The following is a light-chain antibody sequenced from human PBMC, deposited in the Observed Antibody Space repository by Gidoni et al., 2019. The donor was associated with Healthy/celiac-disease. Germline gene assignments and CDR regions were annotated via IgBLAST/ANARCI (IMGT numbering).Light chain of an antibody. J-gene: IGKJ3*01. CDR1: QSVSSSY. CDR3: QQYGSSPK. CDR2: GAS. Sequence: EIVLTQSPGTLSLSPGERAPLSCRASQSVSSSYLAWYQQKPGQAPRLLIYGASSRATGIPDRFSGSGSGTDFTLTISRLEPEDFAVYYRQQYGSSPKFGPGTKVDIK. V-gene: IGKV3-20*01.